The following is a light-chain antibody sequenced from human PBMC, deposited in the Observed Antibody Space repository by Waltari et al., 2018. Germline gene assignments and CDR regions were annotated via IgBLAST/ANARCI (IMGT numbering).Light chain of an antibody. CDR1: SSDVGSYNY. CDR2: DVT. CDR3: CSYAGSYNLI. J-gene: IGLJ2*01. Sequence: QSALTQPRSVSGSPGQSVTLSCTGTSSDVGSYNYVSLYQQHPGKAPKLMIYDVTKRPSGVPDRFSGSKSGSTASLTIAGLQAEDEAEYYCCSYAGSYNLIFGGGTKLTVL. V-gene: IGLV2-11*01.